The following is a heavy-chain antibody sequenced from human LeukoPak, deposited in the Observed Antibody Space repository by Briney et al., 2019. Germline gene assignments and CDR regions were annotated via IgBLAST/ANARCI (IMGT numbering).Heavy chain of an antibody. CDR2: IYYSGST. V-gene: IGHV4-59*01. D-gene: IGHD1-26*01. J-gene: IGHJ4*02. CDR3: ARMYSGSYFDY. CDR1: GGFISSYY. Sequence: PSETLSLTCTVSGGFISSYYWSWIRRPPGKGLEWIGYIYYSGSTNYNPSLKSRVTISVDTSKNQFSLKLSSVTAADTAVYYCARMYSGSYFDYWGQGTLVTVSS.